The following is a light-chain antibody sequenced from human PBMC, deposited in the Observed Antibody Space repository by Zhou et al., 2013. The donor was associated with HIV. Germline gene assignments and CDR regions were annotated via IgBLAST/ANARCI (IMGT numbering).Light chain of an antibody. CDR1: QDISTY. Sequence: AIRLNQSPSSLSASTGDRVTITCRASQDISTYLAWYQQKPGTAPRFLIYGASSLQSGVPSRFSGSGSETEFTLTINSLQPDDFATYYCQPYNRYPGTFGQGTKVEMK. CDR2: GAS. V-gene: IGKV1-8*01. J-gene: IGKJ1*01. CDR3: QPYNRYPGT.